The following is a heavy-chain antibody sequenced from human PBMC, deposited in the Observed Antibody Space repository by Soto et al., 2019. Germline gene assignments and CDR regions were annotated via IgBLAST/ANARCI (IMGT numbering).Heavy chain of an antibody. CDR2: ISSSGSTI. CDR1: GFTFSSYE. Sequence: EVQLVESGGGLVQPGGSLRLSCAASGFTFSSYEMNWVRQAPGKGLEWVSYISSSGSTIFYADSVKGRFTISRDNAKNSLYLQMNSLRAEDTAVYYCARDDGLGLAPYYGRDVWGQGTTLTVSS. J-gene: IGHJ6*02. D-gene: IGHD3-10*01. V-gene: IGHV3-48*03. CDR3: ARDDGLGLAPYYGRDV.